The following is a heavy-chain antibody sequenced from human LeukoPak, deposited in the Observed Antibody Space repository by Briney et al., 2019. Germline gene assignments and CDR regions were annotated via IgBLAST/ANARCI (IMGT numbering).Heavy chain of an antibody. Sequence: GESLKIPCKGSGYSFTNYWIGWVRQMPGKGLEWMGIIYPGDSDTRYSPSFQGQVTISADKSISTAYLQWNSLKASDTAMYYCATASISWYGVYYFDYWGQGTLVTVSS. V-gene: IGHV5-51*01. D-gene: IGHD6-13*01. CDR1: GYSFTNYW. J-gene: IGHJ4*02. CDR2: IYPGDSDT. CDR3: ATASISWYGVYYFDY.